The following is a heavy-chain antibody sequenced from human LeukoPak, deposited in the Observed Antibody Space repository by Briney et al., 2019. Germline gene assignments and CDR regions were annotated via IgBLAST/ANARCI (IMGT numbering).Heavy chain of an antibody. CDR2: IYYSGST. J-gene: IGHJ4*02. V-gene: IGHV4-39*07. D-gene: IGHD3-16*01. CDR3: ARRSQNRFGRFFDY. Sequence: SETLSLTCTLSGDFITSDTYSWGWIRQPPGKGLEWIGSIYYSGSTYYNPSLKSRVTISVDTSKNQFSLKLSSVTAADTAVYYCARRSQNRFGRFFDYWGQGTLVTVSS. CDR1: GDFITSDTYS.